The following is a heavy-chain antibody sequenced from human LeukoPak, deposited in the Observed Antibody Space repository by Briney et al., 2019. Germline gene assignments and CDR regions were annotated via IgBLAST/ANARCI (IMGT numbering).Heavy chain of an antibody. J-gene: IGHJ6*03. CDR2: INHSGST. V-gene: IGHV4-34*01. CDR3: ARVGSSPYYYYYMDV. D-gene: IGHD6-6*01. Sequence: PSVTLSLTYAVYGGSFRGYYWSWIRQPPGKGREGIGEINHSGSTNYNPSLPSRVTTSVDTSKNLYYLMLSYATAADSAVHYCARVGSSPYYYYYMDVWGKRTTVTVS. CDR1: GGSFRGYY.